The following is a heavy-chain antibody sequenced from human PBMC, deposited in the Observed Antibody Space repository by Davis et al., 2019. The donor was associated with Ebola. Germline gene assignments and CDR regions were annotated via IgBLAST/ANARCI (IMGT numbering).Heavy chain of an antibody. CDR3: ARVEGGSYYYYYYYGMDV. V-gene: IGHV1-69*04. D-gene: IGHD1-26*01. CDR1: GGTFSSYA. J-gene: IGHJ6*02. Sequence: SVKVSCKASGGTFSSYAISWVRQAPGQGLEWMGRIIPILGIANYAQKFQGRATITADKSPSTAYMELSSLRSEDTAVYYCARVEGGSYYYYYYYGMDVWGQGTTVTVSS. CDR2: IIPILGIA.